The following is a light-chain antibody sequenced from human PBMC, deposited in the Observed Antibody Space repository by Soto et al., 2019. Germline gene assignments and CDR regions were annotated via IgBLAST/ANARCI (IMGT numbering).Light chain of an antibody. CDR3: QQYNDWLT. Sequence: EIVLTQSPATLSLSPGERATLSCRASQSVSSYLAWYQQKPGQAPRLLIYGASTRATGIPARFSGSGSGTEFTLTISSLQSEDFAVYYCQQYNDWLTFGGGTKVDI. CDR2: GAS. J-gene: IGKJ4*01. V-gene: IGKV3-15*01. CDR1: QSVSSY.